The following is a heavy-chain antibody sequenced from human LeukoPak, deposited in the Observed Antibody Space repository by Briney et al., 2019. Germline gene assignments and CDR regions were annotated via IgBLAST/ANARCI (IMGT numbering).Heavy chain of an antibody. D-gene: IGHD4-17*01. CDR2: IYSCGST. V-gene: IGHV3-53*04. CDR3: ARADGDHYYYGMDV. CDR1: GFTVSSNY. J-gene: IGHJ6*02. Sequence: GGSLRLSCAASGFTVSSNYMSGVRQAPGEGVEWVSVIYSCGSTYYADSVKGRFTIARHNSKNTLYRQMNSLRAEDTAVYYCARADGDHYYYGMDVWGQGTTVTVSS.